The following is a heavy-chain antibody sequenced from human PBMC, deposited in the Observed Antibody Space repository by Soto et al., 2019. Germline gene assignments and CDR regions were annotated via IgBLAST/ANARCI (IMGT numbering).Heavy chain of an antibody. J-gene: IGHJ3*02. Sequence: SETLSLTCTVSGGSISSYYWSWIRQPPGKGLEWIGYIYYSGSTNYNPSLKSRVTISVDTSKNQFSLKLSSVTAADTAVYYCASVTAVAGYDAFDIWGQGTMVTVSS. D-gene: IGHD6-19*01. V-gene: IGHV4-59*01. CDR3: ASVTAVAGYDAFDI. CDR2: IYYSGST. CDR1: GGSISSYY.